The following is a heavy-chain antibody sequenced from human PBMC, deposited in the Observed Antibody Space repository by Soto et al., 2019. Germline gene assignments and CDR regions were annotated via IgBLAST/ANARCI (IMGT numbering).Heavy chain of an antibody. D-gene: IGHD6-13*01. Sequence: VGSLRLSCAASGFSFSTYAMSWVRQAPGKGLEWVSGISGSGGTTYYADSVKGRFTISRDNSKNTLYLQVNSLRVEDTAVYYCAKDQAAAGTISRYFQHWGQGTLVTVSS. CDR3: AKDQAAAGTISRYFQH. V-gene: IGHV3-23*01. J-gene: IGHJ1*01. CDR2: ISGSGGTT. CDR1: GFSFSTYA.